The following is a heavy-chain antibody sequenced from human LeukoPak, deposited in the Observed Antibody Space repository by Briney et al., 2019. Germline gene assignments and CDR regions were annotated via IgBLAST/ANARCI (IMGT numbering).Heavy chain of an antibody. Sequence: PGGSLKLSCAASGFTFSGSSMRWVRQAPGKGLEWVSSISSSSSYIYYADSVKGRFTVSRDNAKNPLYLLMNSLRAEDTAVYYCARTTVVTLIDYWGQGTLVTVSS. CDR1: GFTFSGSS. CDR3: ARTTVVTLIDY. J-gene: IGHJ4*02. D-gene: IGHD4-23*01. V-gene: IGHV3-21*01. CDR2: ISSSSSYI.